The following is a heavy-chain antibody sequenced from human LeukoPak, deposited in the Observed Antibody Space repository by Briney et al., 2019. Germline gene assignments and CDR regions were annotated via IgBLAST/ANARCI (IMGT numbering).Heavy chain of an antibody. J-gene: IGHJ4*02. CDR1: GGSISSYY. D-gene: IGHD5-18*01. Sequence: SETLSLTCTVSGGSISSYYWSWIRQPPGKGLEWIGYIYYTGSTNYNPSLKSRVSMSVDTSKKQFSLKLTSATAADTAVYYCARLNGYSYGTNFDYWGQGTLVTVSS. CDR2: IYYTGST. V-gene: IGHV4-59*08. CDR3: ARLNGYSYGTNFDY.